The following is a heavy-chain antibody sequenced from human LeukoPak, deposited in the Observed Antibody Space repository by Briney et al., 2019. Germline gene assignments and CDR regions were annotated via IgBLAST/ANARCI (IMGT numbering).Heavy chain of an antibody. CDR1: GFTVSSNY. Sequence: GGSLRLSCAASGFTVSSNYMSWVRQAPGKGLEWVGRIKSKTDGGTTDYASPVKGRFTISRDDSKNTLYLQMNSLKTEDTAVYYCTTVRVSRAYYMDVWGKGTTVTVSS. D-gene: IGHD3-10*01. J-gene: IGHJ6*03. V-gene: IGHV3-15*01. CDR2: IKSKTDGGTT. CDR3: TTVRVSRAYYMDV.